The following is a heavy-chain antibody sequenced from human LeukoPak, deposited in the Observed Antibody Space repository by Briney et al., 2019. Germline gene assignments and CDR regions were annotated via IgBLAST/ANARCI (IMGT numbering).Heavy chain of an antibody. CDR1: GSTFSEYA. V-gene: IGHV3-23*01. CDR3: AKDRLGSWSGYYFGLFDY. Sequence: GGSLRLSCGASGSTFSEYAMSWVRQAPGKGLEWVSGLSSSGRSTYYADPVKGRFTISRDNSKNTLSLQMNSLRAEDTAIYYCAKDRLGSWSGYYFGLFDYWGQGTLVTVSS. CDR2: LSSSGRST. J-gene: IGHJ4*02. D-gene: IGHD3-3*01.